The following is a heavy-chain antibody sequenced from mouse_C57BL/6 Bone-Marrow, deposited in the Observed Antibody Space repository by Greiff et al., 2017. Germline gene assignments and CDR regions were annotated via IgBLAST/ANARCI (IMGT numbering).Heavy chain of an antibody. CDR2: IDPETGGT. CDR3: TRDYYGSSYPHWYFDV. V-gene: IGHV1-15*01. CDR1: GYTFTDYE. J-gene: IGHJ1*03. Sequence: QVHVKQSGAELVRPGASVTLSCKASGYTFTDYEMHWVKQTPVHGLEWIGAIDPETGGTAYNQKFKGKARLTADKSSSTAYMELRSLTSEDSAVYYCTRDYYGSSYPHWYFDVWGTGTTVTVSS. D-gene: IGHD1-1*01.